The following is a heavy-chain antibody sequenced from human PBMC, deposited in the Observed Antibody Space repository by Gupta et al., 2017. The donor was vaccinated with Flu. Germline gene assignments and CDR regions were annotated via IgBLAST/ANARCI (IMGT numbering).Heavy chain of an antibody. D-gene: IGHD2-2*02. Sequence: QVQLQQWGAGLLKPSETLSLTSAVYGGSFRGYYWSWIRQPPGKGLEWIGEINHSGSTNYNPSLKSRVTISVDTSKNQFSLKLSSVTAADTAVYYCARFLPCSSTSCYIRGGHWFDPWGQGTLVTVSS. CDR3: ARFLPCSSTSCYIRGGHWFDP. CDR1: GGSFRGYY. J-gene: IGHJ5*02. CDR2: INHSGST. V-gene: IGHV4-34*01.